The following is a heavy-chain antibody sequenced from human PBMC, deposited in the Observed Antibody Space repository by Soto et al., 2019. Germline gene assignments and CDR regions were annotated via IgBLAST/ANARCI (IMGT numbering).Heavy chain of an antibody. Sequence: RVESLTISCKVSGYSFTSYWIVSVPQMPGKGLEWMGIIYPGDSDTRYSPSFQGQVTISADKSISTAYLQWSSLKASDTAMYYCARGHSPNLPTDWGQGTMVTVSS. CDR1: GYSFTSYW. V-gene: IGHV5-51*01. J-gene: IGHJ4*02. CDR2: IYPGDSDT. CDR3: ARGHSPNLPTD.